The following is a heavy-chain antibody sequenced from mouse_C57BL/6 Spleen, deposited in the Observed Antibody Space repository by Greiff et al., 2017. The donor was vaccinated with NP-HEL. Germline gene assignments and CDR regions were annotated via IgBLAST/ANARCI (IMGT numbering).Heavy chain of an antibody. CDR2: INPNNGGT. CDR3: ARGYYGSSNDY. V-gene: IGHV1-22*01. J-gene: IGHJ2*01. Sequence: EVQLQQSGPELVKPGASVKMSCKASGYTFTDYSMHWVKQSHGKSLEWIGYINPNNGGTSYNQKFKGKATLTVNKSSSTAYMELRSLTSEDSAVYYCARGYYGSSNDYWGQGTTLTVSS. CDR1: GYTFTDYS. D-gene: IGHD1-1*01.